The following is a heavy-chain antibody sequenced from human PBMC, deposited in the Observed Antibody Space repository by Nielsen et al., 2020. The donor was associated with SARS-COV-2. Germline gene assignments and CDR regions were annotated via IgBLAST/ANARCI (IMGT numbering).Heavy chain of an antibody. J-gene: IGHJ4*02. Sequence: SETLSLTCTVSGGSISSSSYYWGWIRQPPGKGLEWIGSIYYSGSTYYNPSLKSRVTISVDTSKNQSSLKLCSVTAADTAVYYCARGWVGATAHLDYWGQGTLVTVSS. CDR3: ARGWVGATAHLDY. CDR1: GGSISSSSYY. CDR2: IYYSGST. V-gene: IGHV4-39*07. D-gene: IGHD1-26*01.